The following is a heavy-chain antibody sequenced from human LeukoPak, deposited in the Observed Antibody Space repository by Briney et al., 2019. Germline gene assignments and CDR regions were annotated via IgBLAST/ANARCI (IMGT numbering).Heavy chain of an antibody. J-gene: IGHJ4*02. CDR1: GFTFSSYS. V-gene: IGHV3-21*01. Sequence: GGSLRLSCAASGFTFSSYSMNWVRQAPGKGLEWVSSISSSSSYIYYADSVKGRFTISRDNAKNSLYLQMNSLRAEDTAVYYCARDGHYGSGSYDHWGQGTLVTVSS. D-gene: IGHD3-10*01. CDR3: ARDGHYGSGSYDH. CDR2: ISSSSSYI.